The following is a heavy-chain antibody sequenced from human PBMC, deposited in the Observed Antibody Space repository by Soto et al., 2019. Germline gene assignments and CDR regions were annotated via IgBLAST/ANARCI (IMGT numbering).Heavy chain of an antibody. CDR3: AREGLEVVVTAKVEQNYYYGMDV. J-gene: IGHJ6*02. Sequence: QVQLVQSGAEVKKPGASVKVSCKASGYTFTGYYMHWVRQAPGQGLEWMGWINPNSGGTNYAQKFQGRVTMTRDTSISTAYMELSRLRSDDTAVYYCAREGLEVVVTAKVEQNYYYGMDVWGQGTTVTVSS. V-gene: IGHV1-2*02. D-gene: IGHD2-21*02. CDR1: GYTFTGYY. CDR2: INPNSGGT.